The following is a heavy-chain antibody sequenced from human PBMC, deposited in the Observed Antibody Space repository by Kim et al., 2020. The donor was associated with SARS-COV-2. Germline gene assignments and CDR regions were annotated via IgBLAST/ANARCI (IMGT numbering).Heavy chain of an antibody. D-gene: IGHD3-10*01. CDR2: SYI. V-gene: IGHV3-21*01. CDR3: ARDRGGVDP. Sequence: SYIYYADSVKGRFTISRDNAKNSLYLQMNSLRAEDTAVYYCARDRGGVDPWGQGTLVTVSS. J-gene: IGHJ5*02.